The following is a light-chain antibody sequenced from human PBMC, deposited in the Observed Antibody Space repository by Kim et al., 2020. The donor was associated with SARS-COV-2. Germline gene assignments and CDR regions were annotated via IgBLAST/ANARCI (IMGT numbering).Light chain of an antibody. J-gene: IGLJ3*02. CDR2: DNN. V-gene: IGLV1-51*01. Sequence: GHVVTITCSGNNSNIVNNYVSWYQQLPGTAPELLIYDNNKRPSGIPDRFSGSKSGTSATLGITGLQTGDEADYYCGTWDSSLSARVFGGGTQLTVL. CDR1: NSNIVNNY. CDR3: GTWDSSLSARV.